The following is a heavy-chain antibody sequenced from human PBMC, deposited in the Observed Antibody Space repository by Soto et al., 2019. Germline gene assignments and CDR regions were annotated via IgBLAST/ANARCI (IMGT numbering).Heavy chain of an antibody. J-gene: IGHJ4*02. CDR2: ISTYKGDT. V-gene: IGHV1-18*01. Sequence: QVQLVQSGAEVKKPGASVKVSCKTSGYTFSSYGISWVRQAPGQGLEWMGWISTYKGDTHYVQNLQGRVTLTTDTSTSTAYMELRSLRSDDTAVYYCARADGDYYFDYWGQGTLVTVSS. D-gene: IGHD4-17*01. CDR3: ARADGDYYFDY. CDR1: GYTFSSYG.